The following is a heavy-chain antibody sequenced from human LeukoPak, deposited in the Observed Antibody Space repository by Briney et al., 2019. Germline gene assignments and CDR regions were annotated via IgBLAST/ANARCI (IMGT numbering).Heavy chain of an antibody. CDR2: IKQDGSEK. D-gene: IGHD3-10*01. V-gene: IGHV3-7*01. Sequence: GGSLRLSCAASGFTFSSYWMSLVRQAPGKGLEWVANIKQDGSEKYYVDSVKGRFTISRDNAKNSLYLQMNSLRAEDTAVYYCARDRYYGSGSYYLGDYWGQGTLVTVSS. J-gene: IGHJ4*02. CDR1: GFTFSSYW. CDR3: ARDRYYGSGSYYLGDY.